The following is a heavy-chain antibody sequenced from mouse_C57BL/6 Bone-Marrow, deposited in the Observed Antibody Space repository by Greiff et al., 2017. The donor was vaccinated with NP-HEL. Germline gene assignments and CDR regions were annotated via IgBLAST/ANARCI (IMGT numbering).Heavy chain of an antibody. D-gene: IGHD1-1*01. Sequence: VQLQQSGPELVKPGASVKMSCKASGYTFTDYNMHWVKQSHGKSLEWIGYINPNNGGTSYNQKFKGKATLTVNKSSSTAYMELRSLTSEDSAVYYCATLYYYGSRWAMDYWGQGTSVTVSS. CDR3: ATLYYYGSRWAMDY. J-gene: IGHJ4*01. CDR2: INPNNGGT. V-gene: IGHV1-22*01. CDR1: GYTFTDYN.